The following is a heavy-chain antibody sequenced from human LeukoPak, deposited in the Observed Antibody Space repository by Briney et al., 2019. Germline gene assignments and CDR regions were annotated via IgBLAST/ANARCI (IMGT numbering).Heavy chain of an antibody. J-gene: IGHJ6*02. CDR2: IYYSGST. V-gene: IGHV4-59*01. D-gene: IGHD3-16*01. CDR1: GGSISSYY. CDR3: AREISWGYYGMDV. Sequence: PSETLSLTCTVSGGSISSYYWSWIRQPPGKGLEWIGYIYYSGSTNYNPSLKSRVTISVDTSKNQFSLKLSSVTAADTAVYYCAREISWGYYGMDVWGQGTTVTVSS.